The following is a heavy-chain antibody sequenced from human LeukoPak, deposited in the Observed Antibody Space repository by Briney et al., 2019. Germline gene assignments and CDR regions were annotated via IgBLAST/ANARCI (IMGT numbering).Heavy chain of an antibody. J-gene: IGHJ4*02. Sequence: GASVKVSCKASGYTFTGFYIHWVRQAPGQGLEWMGWMNPNSGNTGYAQKFQGRVTMTTNTSISTTYMELSSMRSEATAVHYCARGEERLHYWGQGTLVTVSS. CDR1: GYTFTGFY. V-gene: IGHV1-8*02. CDR2: MNPNSGNT. CDR3: ARGEERLHY.